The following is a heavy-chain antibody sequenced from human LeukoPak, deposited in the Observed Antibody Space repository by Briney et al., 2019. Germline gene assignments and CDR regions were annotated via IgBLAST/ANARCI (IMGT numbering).Heavy chain of an antibody. J-gene: IGHJ4*02. CDR1: GFTFSDYY. CDR2: ISSSTSYT. V-gene: IGHV3-11*06. CDR3: AREYYYGSGNYGGFDY. D-gene: IGHD3-10*01. Sequence: GGSLRLSCAASGFTFSDYYLSWIRQAPGKGLEWVSYISSSTSYTNYADSVKGRFTISRENAKNSLYLHMNSLRGQDTAVYYCAREYYYGSGNYGGFDYWGQGTLVTVSS.